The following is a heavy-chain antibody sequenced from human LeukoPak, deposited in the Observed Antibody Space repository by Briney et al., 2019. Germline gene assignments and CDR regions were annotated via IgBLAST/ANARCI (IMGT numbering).Heavy chain of an antibody. V-gene: IGHV3-23*01. D-gene: IGHD1-26*01. CDR3: AKDTTRYYFDY. CDR1: GFTFSSYA. CDR2: ISGPGGST. Sequence: GASLRLSCAASGFTFSSYAMSWVRQAPGKGLEWVSGISGPGGSTYYADSVKGRFTVSSDNSKNTLYLQMNSLRAEDTAVYYCAKDTTRYYFDYWGQGTLVTVSS. J-gene: IGHJ4*02.